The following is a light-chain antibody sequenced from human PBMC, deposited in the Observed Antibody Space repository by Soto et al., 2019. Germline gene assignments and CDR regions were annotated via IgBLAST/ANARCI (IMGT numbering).Light chain of an antibody. CDR3: CSYAGSYTYV. CDR2: DVS. Sequence: QSALTQPRPVSGSPGQSVTISCTGTSSDVGGYNYVSWYQQHPGKAPKLIIYDVSSRPSGVPDRFSGSKSGSTASLTISGLQADDDVDYYCCSYAGSYTYVFGTGTKVTVL. V-gene: IGLV2-11*01. CDR1: SSDVGGYNY. J-gene: IGLJ1*01.